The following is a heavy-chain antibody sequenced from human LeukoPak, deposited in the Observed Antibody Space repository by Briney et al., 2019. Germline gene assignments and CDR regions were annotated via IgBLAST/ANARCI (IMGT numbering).Heavy chain of an antibody. CDR2: IRYDGSDK. Sequence: PGGSLRLSCAVSGFTFRNYGMHWVRQTPGKGLEWVAFIRYDGSDKYYADSVKGRFTVSRDNSKNTLYLQMNSLRAEDTAVYYCARLKSSTYYYDSSGYYPRVYYYYYMDVWGKGTTVTISS. J-gene: IGHJ6*03. D-gene: IGHD3-22*01. CDR3: ARLKSSTYYYDSSGYYPRVYYYYYMDV. V-gene: IGHV3-30*02. CDR1: GFTFRNYG.